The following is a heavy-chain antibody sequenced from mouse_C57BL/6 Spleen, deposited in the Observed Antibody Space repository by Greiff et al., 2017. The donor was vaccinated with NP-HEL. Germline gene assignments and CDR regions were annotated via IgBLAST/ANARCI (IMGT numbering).Heavy chain of an antibody. D-gene: IGHD2-1*01. V-gene: IGHV2-4*01. CDR3: AKKGKVYGNYGYFDV. CDR1: GFSLTSYG. Sequence: VQLVESGPGLVQPSQSLSITCTVSGFSLTSYGVHWVRQPPGKGLEWLGVIWSGGSTDYNAAFISRLSISKDNSKSQVFFKMNSRQADEAAIYYCAKKGKVYGNYGYFDVWGTGTTVTVSS. CDR2: IWSGGST. J-gene: IGHJ1*03.